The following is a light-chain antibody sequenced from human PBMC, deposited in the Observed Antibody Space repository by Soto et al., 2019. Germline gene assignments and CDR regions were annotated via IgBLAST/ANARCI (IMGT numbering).Light chain of an antibody. CDR3: SSYAGSNNLL. J-gene: IGLJ3*02. V-gene: IGLV2-8*01. CDR1: SSDVVGYNY. Sequence: QSVLTQPPSASGSPGQSVTISCTGSSSDVVGYNYVSWYQQHPGKAPKLMIYEVSKRPSGVPDRFSGSKSGNTASLTVSGLQAEDEADYYCSSYAGSNNLLFGGGTQLTVL. CDR2: EVS.